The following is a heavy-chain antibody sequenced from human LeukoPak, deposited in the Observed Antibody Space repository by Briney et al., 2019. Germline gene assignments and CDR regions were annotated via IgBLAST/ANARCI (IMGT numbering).Heavy chain of an antibody. CDR2: ISSSSSYI. CDR3: ATSGYCTGGSCSPQYYYYGMDV. CDR1: GFTFSSYS. J-gene: IGHJ6*02. D-gene: IGHD2-15*01. Sequence: GGSLRLSCAASGFTFSSYSMNWVRQAPGKGLEWVSSISSSSSYIYYADSVKGRFTISRDNAKNSLYLQMNSLRADDTAVYYCATSGYCTGGSCSPQYYYYGMDVWGQGTTVTVSS. V-gene: IGHV3-21*01.